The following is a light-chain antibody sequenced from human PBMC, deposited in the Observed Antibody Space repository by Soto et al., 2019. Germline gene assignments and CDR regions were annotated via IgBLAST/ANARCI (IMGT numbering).Light chain of an antibody. V-gene: IGLV2-14*03. CDR2: DVT. Sequence: QSALTQPASVSGSPGQSITISCTRTGSDVGGYNYVSWYQQHPGKAPKLVIYDVTNRPSGVSNRFSGSKSGNTASLTISGLQAEDEADYYCTSYTRSRTYVFGTGTKLTVL. CDR1: GSDVGGYNY. J-gene: IGLJ1*01. CDR3: TSYTRSRTYV.